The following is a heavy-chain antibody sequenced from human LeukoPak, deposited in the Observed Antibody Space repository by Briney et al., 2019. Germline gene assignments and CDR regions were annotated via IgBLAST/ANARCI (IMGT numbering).Heavy chain of an antibody. CDR2: IKEDGSEK. J-gene: IGHJ4*02. Sequence: GGSLRLSCVASGFSFSRYWMSWVRQAPGKGLEWVANIKEDGSEKYYVDSVKGRFTISRDNAKNSLYLQMNSLRAEDTALYYCAKSHGIAVAGAFDYWGQGTLVTVSS. V-gene: IGHV3-7*03. CDR3: AKSHGIAVAGAFDY. CDR1: GFSFSRYW. D-gene: IGHD6-19*01.